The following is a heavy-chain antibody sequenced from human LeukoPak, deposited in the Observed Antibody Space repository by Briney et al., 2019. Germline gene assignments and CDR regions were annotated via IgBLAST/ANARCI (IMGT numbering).Heavy chain of an antibody. V-gene: IGHV1-2*06. J-gene: IGHJ5*02. D-gene: IGHD6-25*01. CDR2: INPNSGGT. Sequence: ASVKVSCKASGYTFTGYYMHWVRQAPGQGLEWMGRINPNSGGTNYAQKFQGRVTTTRDTSISTAYMELSRLRSDDTAVYYCTRASSGRVPTPFDPXXQGTLVTVSS. CDR3: TRASSGRVPTPFDP. CDR1: GYTFTGYY.